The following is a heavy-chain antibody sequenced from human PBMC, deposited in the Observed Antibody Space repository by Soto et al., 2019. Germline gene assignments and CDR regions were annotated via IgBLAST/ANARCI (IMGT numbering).Heavy chain of an antibody. D-gene: IGHD6-19*01. J-gene: IGHJ5*02. CDR3: ARGVSGWYNWFDP. Sequence: PGGSLRLSCAASGFTFSSYAMHWVRQAPGKGLEWVAVISYDGSNKYYADSVKGRFTISRDNSKNTLYLQMNSLRAEDTAVYYCARGVSGWYNWFDPWGQGTLVTVSS. CDR2: ISYDGSNK. V-gene: IGHV3-30-3*01. CDR1: GFTFSSYA.